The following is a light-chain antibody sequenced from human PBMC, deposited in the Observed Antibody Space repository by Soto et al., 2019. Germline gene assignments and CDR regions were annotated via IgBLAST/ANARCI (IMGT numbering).Light chain of an antibody. V-gene: IGLV2-14*03. CDR2: DVS. CDR3: TSFTSRHTYV. Sequence: QSVLTQPASVSGSPGQSITISCTGTGSDVGGYNYVSWYQQHPDKAPRLMIYDVSNRPSGVSDRFSGSKSGDTASLTISGLQAEDEADYYFTSFTSRHTYVFGTGTKVTVL. CDR1: GSDVGGYNY. J-gene: IGLJ1*01.